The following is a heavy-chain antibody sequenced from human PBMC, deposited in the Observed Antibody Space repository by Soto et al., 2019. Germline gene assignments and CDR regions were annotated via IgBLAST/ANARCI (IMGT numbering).Heavy chain of an antibody. CDR2: ISGSGKDT. CDR1: GFDLTSSR. V-gene: IGHV3-21*01. D-gene: IGHD4-17*01. CDR3: ARVHLASGAACNGATDV. Sequence: GGSLILSCVASGFDLTSSRMNCVRQAPGKGLEWVASISGSGKDTFYRHSVKGRFAISRDSAGTSLFLRMDSVKVEDTPVYHWARVHLASGAACNGATDVLGPGTEVTVSS. J-gene: IGHJ6*01.